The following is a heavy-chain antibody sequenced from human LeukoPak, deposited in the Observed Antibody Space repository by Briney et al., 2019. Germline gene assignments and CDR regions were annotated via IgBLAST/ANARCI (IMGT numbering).Heavy chain of an antibody. CDR3: ARDAPRGAAAEDAFDI. D-gene: IGHD6-13*01. CDR2: IIPIFGTA. Sequence: GASVKVSCKASGGTFSSYAISWVRQAPGQGLEWMGGIIPIFGTANYAQKFQGRVTITADESTSTAYMELSSLRSEDTAVYYCARDAPRGAAAEDAFDIWGQGTMVTVSS. V-gene: IGHV1-69*13. CDR1: GGTFSSYA. J-gene: IGHJ3*02.